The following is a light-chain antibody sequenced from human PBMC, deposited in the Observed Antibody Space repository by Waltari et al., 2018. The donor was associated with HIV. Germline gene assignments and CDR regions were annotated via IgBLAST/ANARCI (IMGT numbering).Light chain of an antibody. CDR3: QQYDTRPST. J-gene: IGKJ1*01. Sequence: DTVMTQSPSTLSVSVGERVILFCRASQNIKKNLTWYQQKPGKAPKLLIYGASNRATGTPARFSGSGSGTEFTLTITDLQSEDSAAYYCQQYDTRPSTFGRGTKVEIK. CDR2: GAS. V-gene: IGKV3-15*01. CDR1: QNIKKN.